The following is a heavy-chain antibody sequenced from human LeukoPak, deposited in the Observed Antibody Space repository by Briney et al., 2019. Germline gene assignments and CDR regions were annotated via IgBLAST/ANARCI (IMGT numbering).Heavy chain of an antibody. CDR1: GGTFSSYA. CDR3: ARASSVAGTHHGGGDAFDI. CDR2: IIPIFGTA. D-gene: IGHD6-19*01. Sequence: SVKVPCKASGGTFSSYAISWVRQAPGQGLEWMGGIIPIFGTANYAQKFQGRVTITADESTSTAYMELSSLRSEDTAVYYCARASSVAGTHHGGGDAFDIWGQGTMVTVSS. J-gene: IGHJ3*02. V-gene: IGHV1-69*13.